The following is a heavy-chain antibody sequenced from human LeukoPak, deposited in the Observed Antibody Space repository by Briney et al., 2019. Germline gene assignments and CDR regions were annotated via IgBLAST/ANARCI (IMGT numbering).Heavy chain of an antibody. CDR1: GGSIRSNY. J-gene: IGHJ4*02. V-gene: IGHV4-59*12. Sequence: SETLSLTCTVSGGSIRSNYWGWIRQPPGKGLEFIGHIYYTGSTNYNPSLRSRVTISVDTSKNQFSLKLSSVTAADTAVYYCAGDYRGSLDYWGQGTLVTVSS. CDR3: AGDYRGSLDY. CDR2: IYYTGST. D-gene: IGHD4-11*01.